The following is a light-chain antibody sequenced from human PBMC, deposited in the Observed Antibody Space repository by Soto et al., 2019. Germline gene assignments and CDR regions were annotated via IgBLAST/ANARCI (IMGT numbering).Light chain of an antibody. J-gene: IGKJ1*01. CDR2: AAS. V-gene: IGKV1-39*01. Sequence: DIQMTQSPSSLSASVGDRVTITCRASQSISSYLNWYQQKPGKAPKLLIYAASSLQSGVPSRFSGSGSGTEFTLTISSLQPEDFATYYCQQSYSTGTWTFGQGTKVEIK. CDR1: QSISSY. CDR3: QQSYSTGTWT.